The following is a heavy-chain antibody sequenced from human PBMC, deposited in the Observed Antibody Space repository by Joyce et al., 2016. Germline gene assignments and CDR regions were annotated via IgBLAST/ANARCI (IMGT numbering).Heavy chain of an antibody. J-gene: IGHJ6*04. V-gene: IGHV3-33*01. CDR2: IWHDGTNE. Sequence: GKALEWVAVIWHDGTNEDYADSVKGRFTISRDNSKSTLFLQMNSLRAEDTAVYFCARVAPPRYVARALYYVDVWGKGTTVIVSS. CDR3: ARVAPPRYVARALYYVDV. D-gene: IGHD3-16*01.